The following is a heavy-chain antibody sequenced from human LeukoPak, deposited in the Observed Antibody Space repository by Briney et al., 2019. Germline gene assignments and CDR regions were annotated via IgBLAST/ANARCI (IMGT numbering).Heavy chain of an antibody. J-gene: IGHJ4*02. CDR1: GGSISSSSYY. D-gene: IGHD2-15*01. Sequence: PSETLSLTCTVSGGSISSSSYYWGWIRQPPGKGLEWIGSIYYSGSTYYNPSLKSRVTISVDTSKNQFSLKLSSVTAADTAVYYCARLLGAAKTDYFDYWGQGTLVTVSS. CDR2: IYYSGST. V-gene: IGHV4-39*01. CDR3: ARLLGAAKTDYFDY.